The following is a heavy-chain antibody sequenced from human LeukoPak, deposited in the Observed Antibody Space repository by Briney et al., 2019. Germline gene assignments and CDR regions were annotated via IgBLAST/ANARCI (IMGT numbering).Heavy chain of an antibody. CDR1: GGSFSGYH. D-gene: IGHD3-22*01. J-gene: IGHJ6*03. CDR2: INPSGST. CDR3: ARGRHDITMIVVVMTSVSYYLDV. V-gene: IGHV4-34*01. Sequence: SETLSLTCAVYGGSFSGYHWTWIRQSPGKGLEWIGDINPSGSTYYNPSLKSRLTISVDTAKNPFSLKLRSVTAADTAVYYWARGRHDITMIVVVMTSVSYYLDVWGKGTTVTVS.